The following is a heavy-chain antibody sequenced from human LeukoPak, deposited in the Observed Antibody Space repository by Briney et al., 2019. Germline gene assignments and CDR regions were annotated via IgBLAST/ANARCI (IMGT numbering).Heavy chain of an antibody. CDR1: GGTFSSYA. Sequence: SVKASCKASGGTFSSYAISWVRQAPGQGLEWMGGIIPIFGTANYAQKFQGRVTITADESTCTAYMELSSLRSEDTAVYYCARDIGGYSYGSDWGQGTLVTVSS. CDR3: ARDIGGYSYGSD. D-gene: IGHD5-18*01. V-gene: IGHV1-69*13. CDR2: IIPIFGTA. J-gene: IGHJ4*02.